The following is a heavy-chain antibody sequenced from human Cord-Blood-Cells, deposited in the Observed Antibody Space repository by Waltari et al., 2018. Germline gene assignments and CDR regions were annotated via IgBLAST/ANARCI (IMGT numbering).Heavy chain of an antibody. CDR2: ISYDGSNK. J-gene: IGHJ4*02. Sequence: QVQLVESGGGVVQPGRSLRLSCAASGFTFSSYAMHWVRQAPGKGLEWVAVISYDGSNKYYADSVKGRFTISRDNSKNTLYLQMNSLRAEDTAVYYCARVMKYGDVNQPFDYWGQGTLVTVSS. CDR1: GFTFSSYA. D-gene: IGHD4-17*01. V-gene: IGHV3-30-3*01. CDR3: ARVMKYGDVNQPFDY.